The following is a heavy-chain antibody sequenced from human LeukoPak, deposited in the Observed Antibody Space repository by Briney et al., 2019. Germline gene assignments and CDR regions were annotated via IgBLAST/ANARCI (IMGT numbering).Heavy chain of an antibody. CDR2: IKSKTDGGTT. CDR3: TTEGPNYYDSSGPSPYYYGMDV. V-gene: IGHV3-15*01. D-gene: IGHD3-22*01. Sequence: GGSLRLSCAASGFTFSNAWMSWVRQAPGKGLERVGRIKSKTDGGTTDYAAPVKGRFTISRDDSKNTLYLQMNSLKTEDTAVYYCTTEGPNYYDSSGPSPYYYGMDVWGQGTAVTVSS. CDR1: GFTFSNAW. J-gene: IGHJ6*02.